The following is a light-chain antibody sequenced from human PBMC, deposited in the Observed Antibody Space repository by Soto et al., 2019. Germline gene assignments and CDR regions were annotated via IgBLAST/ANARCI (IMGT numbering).Light chain of an antibody. J-gene: IGLJ1*01. CDR1: NNDIGVYDF. CDR2: EVV. V-gene: IGLV2-8*01. Sequence: QSVLTQPPSASGSPGQSVTISCTGTNNDIGVYDFVSWYQHHPGKAPRLIIYEVVQRPSGVPDRFSGSKSGNTASLTVSGLQDADAADYFCKSYASSNTYVFGSGTKLTVL. CDR3: KSYASSNTYV.